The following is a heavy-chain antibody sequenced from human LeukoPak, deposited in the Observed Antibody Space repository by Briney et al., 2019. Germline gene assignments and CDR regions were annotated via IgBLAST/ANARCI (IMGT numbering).Heavy chain of an antibody. V-gene: IGHV3-48*03. CDR2: ISSGSTI. J-gene: IGHJ4*02. CDR1: GFTFSSYE. D-gene: IGHD6-19*01. CDR3: ARAVAGYYFDY. Sequence: GGSLRLSCAASGFTFSSYEMNWVRQAPGKGLEWVSYISSGSTIYYADSVKGRFTISRDNSKNTLYLQMNSLRAEDTAVYYCARAVAGYYFDYWGQGTLVTVSS.